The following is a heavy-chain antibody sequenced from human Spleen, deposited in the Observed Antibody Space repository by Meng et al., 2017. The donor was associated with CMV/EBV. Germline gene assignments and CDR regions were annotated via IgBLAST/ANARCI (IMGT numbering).Heavy chain of an antibody. J-gene: IGHJ4*02. Sequence: ESLKISCAASGFTVSGNFMSWVRQAPGKGLEWIGSIYYSGSTYYNPSLKSRVTISVDTSKNQFSLKLSSVTAADTAVYYCARASGSYPFDYWGQGTLVTVSS. CDR1: GFTVSGNF. CDR2: IYYSGST. D-gene: IGHD1-26*01. CDR3: ARASGSYPFDY. V-gene: IGHV4-38-2*01.